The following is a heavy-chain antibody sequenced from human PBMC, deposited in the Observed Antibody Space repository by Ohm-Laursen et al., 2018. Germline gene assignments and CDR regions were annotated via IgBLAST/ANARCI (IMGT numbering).Heavy chain of an antibody. CDR2: ISYDGSNK. CDR3: AREKKGRGAFDI. J-gene: IGHJ3*02. Sequence: SLRLSCAASGFTFSAYGMHWVRQAPGKGLEWVAVISYDGSNKYYADSVKGRFTISRDNSKNTLYLQMNSLRAEDTAVYYCAREKKGRGAFDIWGQGTMVTVSS. CDR1: GFTFSAYG. V-gene: IGHV3-33*05.